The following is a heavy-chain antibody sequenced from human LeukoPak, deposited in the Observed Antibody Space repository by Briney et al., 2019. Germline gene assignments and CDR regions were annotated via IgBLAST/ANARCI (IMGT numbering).Heavy chain of an antibody. CDR3: ARLSSWVFEI. V-gene: IGHV3-9*01. J-gene: IGHJ3*02. CDR1: GFTFDDYA. D-gene: IGHD2-21*02. CDR2: ISWNSGSI. Sequence: GGSLRLSCAASGFTFDDYAMHWVRQVPGKGLEWVSGISWNSGSIGYADSVKGRFTISRDNAKNLLYLQMNSLRVEDTAVYFCARLSSWVFEIWGQGTMATVSS.